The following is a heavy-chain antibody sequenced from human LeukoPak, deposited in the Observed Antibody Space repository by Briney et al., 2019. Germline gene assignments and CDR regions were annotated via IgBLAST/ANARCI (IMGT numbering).Heavy chain of an antibody. CDR1: GYTFTSYA. CDR3: ARALCTNGVCESYYYYYYMDV. J-gene: IGHJ6*03. V-gene: IGHV7-4-1*02. Sequence: GASVKVSCKASGYTFTSYAISWVRQAPGQGLEWMGWINTNTGNPTYAQGFTGRFVFSLDTSVSTAYLQISSLKAEDTAVYYCARALCTNGVCESYYYYYYMDVWGKGTTVTVSS. CDR2: INTNTGNP. D-gene: IGHD2-8*01.